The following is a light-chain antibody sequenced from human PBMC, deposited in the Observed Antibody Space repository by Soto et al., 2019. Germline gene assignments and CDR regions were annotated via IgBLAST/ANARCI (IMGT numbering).Light chain of an antibody. V-gene: IGKV3-20*01. CDR1: QSVSNY. CDR2: GAS. CDR3: QQYGSSPWT. Sequence: EIVLTQSPATLSLSPGERATLSCWASQSVSNYFVCYQQKPGQTPRLLIYGASSRATGIPDRFSGSGSGTDFTLTISRLEPEDFAVYYCQQYGSSPWTFGQGTKVDI. J-gene: IGKJ1*01.